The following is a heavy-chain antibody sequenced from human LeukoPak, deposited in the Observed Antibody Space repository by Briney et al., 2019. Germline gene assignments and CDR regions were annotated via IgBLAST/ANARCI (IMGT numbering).Heavy chain of an antibody. D-gene: IGHD6-13*01. CDR3: ARDRAAAAYDAFDI. CDR2: MNPNSGNT. J-gene: IGHJ3*02. CDR1: GYTFTSYD. V-gene: IGHV1-8*01. Sequence: GASVKVSCKASGYTFTSYDINWVRQATGQGLEWMGWMNPNSGNTGYAQKFQGRVTMTRNTSISTAYMELSSLRSEDTAVYYCARDRAAAAYDAFDIWGQGTMVTVSS.